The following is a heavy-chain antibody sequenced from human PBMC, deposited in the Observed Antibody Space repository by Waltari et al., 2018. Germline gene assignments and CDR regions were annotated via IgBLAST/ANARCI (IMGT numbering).Heavy chain of an antibody. Sequence: QLQLQESGPGLVKPSETLSLTCTVSGGSISNSSYYWGWIRQPPGKGLEWIGSIYYSGITYDNPSLKSRFTISVDTSKNQFSLKLSSVTAADTAVYYCARGLSWGKGTTVTISS. CDR1: GGSISNSSYY. CDR3: ARGLS. V-gene: IGHV4-39*07. J-gene: IGHJ6*04. CDR2: IYYSGIT.